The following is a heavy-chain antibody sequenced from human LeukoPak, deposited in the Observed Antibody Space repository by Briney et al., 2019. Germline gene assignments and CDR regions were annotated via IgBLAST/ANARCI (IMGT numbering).Heavy chain of an antibody. D-gene: IGHD6-6*01. J-gene: IGHJ5*02. CDR2: INPNSGGT. CDR1: GYTFTSYY. CDR3: ARDSSSSKNDWFDP. Sequence: ASVKVSCKASGYTFTSYYMHWVRQAPGQGLEWMGWINPNSGGTNYAQKFQGRVTMTTDTSISTAYMELSRLRSDDTAVYYCARDSSSSKNDWFDPWGQGTLVTVSS. V-gene: IGHV1-2*02.